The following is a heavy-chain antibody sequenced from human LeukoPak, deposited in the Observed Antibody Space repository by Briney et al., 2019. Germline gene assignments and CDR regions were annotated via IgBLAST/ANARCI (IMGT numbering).Heavy chain of an antibody. Sequence: GFLRLSCAASGFTFSSYAMHWVRQASGKGLEWVAVISYDGSNKYYADSVKGRFTISRDNSKNTLYLQMNSLRAEDTAVYYCASPRGTMMLYYFDYWGQGTLVTVSS. CDR3: ASPRGTMMLYYFDY. D-gene: IGHD4/OR15-4a*01. CDR1: GFTFSSYA. V-gene: IGHV3-30-3*01. CDR2: ISYDGSNK. J-gene: IGHJ4*02.